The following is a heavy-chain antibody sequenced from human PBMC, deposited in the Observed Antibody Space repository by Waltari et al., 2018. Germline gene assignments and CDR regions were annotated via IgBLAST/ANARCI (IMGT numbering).Heavy chain of an antibody. CDR3: TYGSRSYYRLDYYYYYMDV. Sequence: QVQLVESGGGVVQPGGSLRLSCAASGFTFSSYGMHWVRQAPGKGLEWVAFIRYDGSNKYYAEAVKGGFPNPRDHSKYTLYLQMNRLRAEDTAVYYCTYGSRSYYRLDYYYYYMDVWGKGTTVTVSS. D-gene: IGHD3-10*01. CDR1: GFTFSSYG. CDR2: IRYDGSNK. V-gene: IGHV3-30*02. J-gene: IGHJ6*03.